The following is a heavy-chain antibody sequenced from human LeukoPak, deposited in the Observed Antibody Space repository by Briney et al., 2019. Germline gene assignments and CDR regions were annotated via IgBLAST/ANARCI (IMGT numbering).Heavy chain of an antibody. CDR2: ISYDGSNK. J-gene: IGHJ3*01. CDR3: ASPRGGATYGYAAFDF. V-gene: IGHV3-30*04. CDR1: GFTFSSYA. D-gene: IGHD1-26*01. Sequence: GGSLRLSCAAYGFTFSSYAMHWVRQAPGKGLEWVAVISYDGSNKYYADSVKGRFTISRDNSKNTLYLQMNSLRAEDTAVYYCASPRGGATYGYAAFDFWGQGTMVTVSS.